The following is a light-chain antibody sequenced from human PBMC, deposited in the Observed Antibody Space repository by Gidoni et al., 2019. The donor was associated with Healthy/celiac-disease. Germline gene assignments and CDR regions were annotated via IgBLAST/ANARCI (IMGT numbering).Light chain of an antibody. V-gene: IGKV3-11*01. CDR2: DAA. CDR1: QSVSSY. Sequence: EIVLIQSPATLSLSPGERATLPCRASQSVSSYLAWCQQKPGQAPRLLIYDAANRATGIPARFSGSGSGTDVTLTISSLVPEDDSVYYCQQRSNWPPVSFGQGTKLEIK. CDR3: QQRSNWPPVS. J-gene: IGKJ2*03.